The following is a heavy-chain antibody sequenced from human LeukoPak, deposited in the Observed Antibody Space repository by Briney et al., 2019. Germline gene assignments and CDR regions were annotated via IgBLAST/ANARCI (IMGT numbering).Heavy chain of an antibody. CDR2: IGGSGGST. CDR1: GFTFSTYS. V-gene: IGHV3-23*01. Sequence: GGSLRLSCAASGFTFSTYSMNWVRQAPGKGLEWVPAIGGSGGSTYYADSVKGRFTISRDNSKNTLYLQMNSLRAEDTAVYYCANPGDPTYYYDSSGFLLRGDWGQGTLVTVSS. CDR3: ANPGDPTYYYDSSGFLLRGD. J-gene: IGHJ4*02. D-gene: IGHD3-22*01.